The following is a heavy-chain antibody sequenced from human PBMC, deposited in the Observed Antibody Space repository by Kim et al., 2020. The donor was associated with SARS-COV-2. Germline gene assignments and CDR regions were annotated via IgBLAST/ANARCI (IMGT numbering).Heavy chain of an antibody. J-gene: IGHJ6*02. D-gene: IGHD2-2*01. CDR1: GFTFSSYG. Sequence: GGSLRLSCAASGFTFSSYGMHWVRQAPGKGPEWVAVIWYDGSNKYYADSVKGRFTISRDNSKNTLYLQMNSLRAEDTAVYYCARDDNIVVVPSVYYYGMDVWGQGTTVTVSS. V-gene: IGHV3-33*01. CDR2: IWYDGSNK. CDR3: ARDDNIVVVPSVYYYGMDV.